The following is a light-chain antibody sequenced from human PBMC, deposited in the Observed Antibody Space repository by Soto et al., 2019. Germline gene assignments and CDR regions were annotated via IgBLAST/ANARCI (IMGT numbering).Light chain of an antibody. CDR2: RNN. CDR1: SSNIGSNY. CDR3: AAWDDSLSGRNVV. Sequence: QSVLTQPPSASGTPGQRVTISGSGSSSNIGSNYVYWYQQLPGTAPKLLIYRNNQRPSGVPDRFSGSKSGTSASLAISGLRSEDEADYYCAAWDDSLSGRNVVFGGGTKLTVL. J-gene: IGLJ2*01. V-gene: IGLV1-47*01.